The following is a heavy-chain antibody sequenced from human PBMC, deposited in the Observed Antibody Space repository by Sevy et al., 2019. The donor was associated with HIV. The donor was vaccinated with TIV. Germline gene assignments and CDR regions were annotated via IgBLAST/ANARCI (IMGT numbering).Heavy chain of an antibody. CDR2: IYYSGST. CDR3: AGPSRYCSSTSCSRPYYYYMDV. J-gene: IGHJ6*03. CDR1: GGSISSSSYY. V-gene: IGHV4-39*01. D-gene: IGHD2-2*01. Sequence: SETLSLTCTVSGGSISSSSYYWGWIRQPPGKGLEWIGSIYYSGSTYYNPSLRSRVTISRATSKNQFSLKLSTVTAADTAVYYCAGPSRYCSSTSCSRPYYYYMDVWGKGTTVTVSS.